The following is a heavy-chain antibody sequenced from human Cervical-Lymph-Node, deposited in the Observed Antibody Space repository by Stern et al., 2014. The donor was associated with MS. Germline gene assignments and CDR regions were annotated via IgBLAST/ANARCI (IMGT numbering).Heavy chain of an antibody. V-gene: IGHV2-5*01. Sequence: QVPLKESGPTLVKPTQTLTLTCTFSGFSLSTSEVGVGWIRQSPGKALEWLATIYWNDHKHYSPFLKRRLTINKDTSRNPVVPKMPTLYPVAPPTYSCARGGHLGARLWENWFDPWGQGTLVTVSS. CDR1: GFSLSTSEVG. CDR2: IYWNDHK. CDR3: ARGGHLGARLWENWFDP. D-gene: IGHD1-26*01. J-gene: IGHJ5*02.